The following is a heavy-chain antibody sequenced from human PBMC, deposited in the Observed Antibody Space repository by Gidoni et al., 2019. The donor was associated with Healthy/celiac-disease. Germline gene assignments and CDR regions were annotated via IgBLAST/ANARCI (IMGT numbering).Heavy chain of an antibody. CDR2: ISYDGSNK. J-gene: IGHJ4*02. CDR3: ARDGSNTWRGQLAYPDY. V-gene: IGHV3-30-3*01. Sequence: QVQLVESGGGVVQPGRSLRLSCAASGFTFSSYAMHWVRQAPGTGLEWVAVISYDGSNKYYADSVKGRFTISRDNSKNTLYLQMNSLRAEDTAVYYCARDGSNTWRGQLAYPDYWGQGTLVTVSS. CDR1: GFTFSSYA. D-gene: IGHD6-6*01.